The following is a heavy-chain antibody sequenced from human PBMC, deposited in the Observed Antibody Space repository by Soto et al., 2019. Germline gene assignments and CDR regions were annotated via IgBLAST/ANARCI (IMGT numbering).Heavy chain of an antibody. CDR3: ARGGDYGGNDDAFDI. CDR2: IWYDGSNK. CDR1: GFTFSSYG. D-gene: IGHD4-17*01. V-gene: IGHV3-33*01. J-gene: IGHJ3*02. Sequence: PGGSLRLSCAASGFTFSSYGMHWVRQAPGKGLEWVAVIWYDGSNKYYADSVKGRFTISRDNSKNTLYLQMNSLRAEDTAVYYCARGGDYGGNDDAFDIWGQGTMVTVSS.